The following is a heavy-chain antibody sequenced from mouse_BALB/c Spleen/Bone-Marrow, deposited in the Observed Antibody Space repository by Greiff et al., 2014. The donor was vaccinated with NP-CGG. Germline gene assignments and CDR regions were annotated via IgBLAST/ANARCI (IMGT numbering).Heavy chain of an antibody. D-gene: IGHD2-3*01. J-gene: IGHJ3*01. CDR3: VREGWLLSFAY. V-gene: IGHV10S3*01. CDR1: GFTFNTNA. CDR2: IRSKSNNYAT. Sequence: EVMLVESGGGLVQPKGSLKLSCAASGFTFNTNAMNWVRQAPGKGLEWVARIRSKSNNYATYYTDSVKDRFTISRDDSQSMLYLQMNNLKTEDTAMYYCVREGWLLSFAYWGQGTLVTVSA.